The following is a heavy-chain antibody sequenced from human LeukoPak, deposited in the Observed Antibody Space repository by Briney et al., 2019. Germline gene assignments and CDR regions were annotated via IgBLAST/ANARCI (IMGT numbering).Heavy chain of an antibody. Sequence: GGSLRLSCAASGFTFSDYSMNWVRQAPGKGLEWISYIGIDSGNTNYADSVKGRFTISGDKAKNSLYLQMNSLRVEDMAVYYCARDYKYAFDNWGQGTLVTVSS. CDR1: GFTFSDYS. D-gene: IGHD5-24*01. V-gene: IGHV3-48*01. CDR2: IGIDSGNT. CDR3: ARDYKYAFDN. J-gene: IGHJ4*02.